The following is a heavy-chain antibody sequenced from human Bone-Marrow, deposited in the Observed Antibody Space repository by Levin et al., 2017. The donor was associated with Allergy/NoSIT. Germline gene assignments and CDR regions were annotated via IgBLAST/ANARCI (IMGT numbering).Heavy chain of an antibody. Sequence: ASETLSLTCTVSGGSISSYYWSWIRQPPGKGLEWIGYIYYSGSTNYNPSLKSRVTISVDTSKNQFSLKLSSVTAADTAVYYCARCRAYGDYHDAFDIWGQGTMVTVSS. J-gene: IGHJ3*02. V-gene: IGHV4-59*01. CDR2: IYYSGST. CDR3: ARCRAYGDYHDAFDI. CDR1: GGSISSYY. D-gene: IGHD4-17*01.